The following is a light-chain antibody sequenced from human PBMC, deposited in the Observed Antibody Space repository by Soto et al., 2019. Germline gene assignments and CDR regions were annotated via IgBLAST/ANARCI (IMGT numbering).Light chain of an antibody. V-gene: IGKV1-5*03. CDR3: QQYNTYRA. J-gene: IGKJ1*01. CDR1: HTISSW. CDR2: KAS. Sequence: DIQMTQSPSTLSASVGDRVTITCRASHTISSWLAWYQQKPGKAPKLLIYKASTLKSGVPSRFSGSGSGTDFTLTISSLQPDDFATYYCQQYNTYRAFGQGTKVDI.